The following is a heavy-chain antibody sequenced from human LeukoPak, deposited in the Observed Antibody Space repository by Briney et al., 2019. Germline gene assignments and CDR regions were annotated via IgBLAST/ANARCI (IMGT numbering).Heavy chain of an antibody. CDR1: GGSFSGYY. CDR2: INHSGST. Sequence: SETLSLTCAVYGGSFSGYYWSWIRQPPGKGLEWIGEINHSGSTNYNPSLKSRVTISVDTSKNQFSLKLSSVTAADTAVYYCAREFSYDSSGYNHWGQGTMSPSLQ. D-gene: IGHD3-22*01. V-gene: IGHV4-34*01. CDR3: AREFSYDSSGYNH. J-gene: IGHJ3*01.